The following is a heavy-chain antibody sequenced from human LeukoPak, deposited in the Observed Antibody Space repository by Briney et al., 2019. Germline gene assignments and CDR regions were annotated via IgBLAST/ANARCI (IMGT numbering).Heavy chain of an antibody. CDR1: GGSISSRSYY. CDR3: ARSGGLWLLTYYFDY. V-gene: IGHV4-39*07. J-gene: IGHJ4*02. D-gene: IGHD3-22*01. CDR2: IYYSGST. Sequence: SETLSLTCTVSGGSISSRSYYWGWIRQPPGKGLEWIGTIYYSGSTYYNPSLKSRVTISVDTSKNQLSLKLSSVTAADTAVYFCARSGGLWLLTYYFDYWGQGTLVTVSS.